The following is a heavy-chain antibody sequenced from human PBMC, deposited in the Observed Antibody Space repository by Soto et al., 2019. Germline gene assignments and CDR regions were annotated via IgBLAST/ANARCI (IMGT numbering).Heavy chain of an antibody. D-gene: IGHD2-8*01. J-gene: IGHJ6*03. V-gene: IGHV3-7*01. CDR2: IKQDGSEK. CDR3: ASRGYAYYYYYMDV. Sequence: EVQLVESGGGLVQPGGSLRLSCAASGFNFSSYWMSWVRQAPGKGLEWVANIKQDGSEKYYVDSVKGRFTISRDNAKNSLYLQMNSLRAEDTAVYYCASRGYAYYYYYMDVRGKGTTVTVSS. CDR1: GFNFSSYW.